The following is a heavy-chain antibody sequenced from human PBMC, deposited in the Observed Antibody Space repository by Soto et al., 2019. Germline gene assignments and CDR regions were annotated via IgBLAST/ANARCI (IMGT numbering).Heavy chain of an antibody. CDR1: EITFSNYA. J-gene: IGHJ6*02. D-gene: IGHD2-21*01. CDR2: LSVSGGST. V-gene: IGHV3-23*01. CDR3: ATDLPGGEDDHYGMDV. Sequence: WGSLRLSCAASEITFSNYAMSWVRQTPGKGLEWVSGLSVSGGSTYYADSVRGRFTISRDTSKNTLYLQMNSLRAEDTAVYYCATDLPGGEDDHYGMDVWGQGTTVTAP.